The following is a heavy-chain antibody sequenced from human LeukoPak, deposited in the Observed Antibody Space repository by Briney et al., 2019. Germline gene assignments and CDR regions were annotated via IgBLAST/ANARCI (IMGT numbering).Heavy chain of an antibody. D-gene: IGHD3-10*01. CDR2: IYHSGST. V-gene: IGHV4-59*12. Sequence: SETLSLTCTVSGDSISGFHWSWIRQPPGKGPEWIGEIYHSGSTNYNPSLKSRVTISVDKSKNQFSLKLSSVTAADTAVYYCARDGMYYYGLGRRGWFDPWGRGTLVTVSS. CDR3: ARDGMYYYGLGRRGWFDP. J-gene: IGHJ5*02. CDR1: GDSISGFH.